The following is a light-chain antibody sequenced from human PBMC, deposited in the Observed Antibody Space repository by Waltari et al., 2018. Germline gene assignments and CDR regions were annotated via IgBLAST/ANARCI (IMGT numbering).Light chain of an antibody. CDR2: KAS. CDR3: QQYNSAPPYS. V-gene: IGKV1-9*01. CDR1: QGVRSW. J-gene: IGKJ2*03. Sequence: DIQMTQSPSSLSASLGDRVTITCRASQGVRSWLAWYQYKPGKAPKLLIYKASTLQSGVPSRFSGSGSGTHFTLTISGLQPEDFATYYCQQYNSAPPYSFGPGTTIEIK.